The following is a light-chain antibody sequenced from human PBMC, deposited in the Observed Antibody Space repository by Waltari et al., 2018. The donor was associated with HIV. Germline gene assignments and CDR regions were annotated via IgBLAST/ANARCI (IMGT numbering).Light chain of an antibody. CDR1: QDIRPY. CDR3: QQYDNLLGDT. V-gene: IGKV1-33*01. Sequence: DIQMTQSPSSLSASVGDRVTITCQASQDIRPYLNWYQQKPGKAPKLLIYDASNLETGVPSRFSGSGSWTDFTFPISSLQPEDIATYYCQQYDNLLGDTFGQGTKLEIK. J-gene: IGKJ2*01. CDR2: DAS.